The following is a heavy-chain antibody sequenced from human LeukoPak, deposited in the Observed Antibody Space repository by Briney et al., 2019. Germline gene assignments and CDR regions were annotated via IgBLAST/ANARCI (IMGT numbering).Heavy chain of an antibody. J-gene: IGHJ3*02. Sequence: PXGSLRLSCAASAFTFSTYNMNWVRQAPGKGLEWVSAISGSGGSTYYADSVKGRFTISRDSSKNTLYLQMNRLRAEDAAVYYCARSLGAFDIWGQGTMVTVSS. CDR2: ISGSGGST. CDR3: ARSLGAFDI. V-gene: IGHV3-23*01. CDR1: AFTFSTYN.